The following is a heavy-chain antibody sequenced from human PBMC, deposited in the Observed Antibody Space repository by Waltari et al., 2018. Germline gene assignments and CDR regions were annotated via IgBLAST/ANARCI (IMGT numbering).Heavy chain of an antibody. D-gene: IGHD2-15*01. CDR1: GYTFTSYD. J-gene: IGHJ4*02. V-gene: IGHV1-8*03. CDR2: MNPNSGNT. CDR3: ARGTGYCSGGSCYSDY. Sequence: QVQLVQSGAEVKKPGASVKVSCTASGYTFTSYDINWVRQATGQGLEWMGWMNPNSGNTGYAQKFQGRVTITRNTSISTAYMELSSLRSEDTAVYYWARGTGYCSGGSCYSDYWGQGTLVTVSS.